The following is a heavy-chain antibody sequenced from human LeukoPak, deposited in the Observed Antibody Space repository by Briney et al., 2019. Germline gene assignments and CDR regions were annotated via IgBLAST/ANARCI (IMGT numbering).Heavy chain of an antibody. D-gene: IGHD1-20*01. CDR3: AKVGKAARIIGTTSRYYYYYMDV. V-gene: IGHV3-23*01. Sequence: GGTLRLSCAASEFTFSSYAMSWVRQAPGKGLEWVSGISGSGGSIYYADSVKGRFTISRDNSKNTLYLQMNSLRAEDTAVYYCAKVGKAARIIGTTSRYYYYYMDVWGKGTTVTISS. CDR1: EFTFSSYA. CDR2: ISGSGGSI. J-gene: IGHJ6*03.